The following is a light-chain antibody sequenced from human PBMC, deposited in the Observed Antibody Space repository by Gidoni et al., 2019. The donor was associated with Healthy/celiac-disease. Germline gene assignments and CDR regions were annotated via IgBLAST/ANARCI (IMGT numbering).Light chain of an antibody. Sequence: IVLTQSPGTLSLSPGERATLSSRASQSVSSSYLAWYQQKPGQAPRLLIYGASSRATGIPDRFSGSGSGTDFTLTISRLEPEDFAVYYCQQYGSSLLTFGGXTKVEIK. V-gene: IGKV3-20*01. J-gene: IGKJ4*01. CDR1: QSVSSSY. CDR3: QQYGSSLLT. CDR2: GAS.